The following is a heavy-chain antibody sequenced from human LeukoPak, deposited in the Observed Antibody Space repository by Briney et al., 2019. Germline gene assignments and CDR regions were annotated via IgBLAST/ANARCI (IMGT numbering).Heavy chain of an antibody. CDR1: GVPFSSYS. V-gene: IGHV3-21*01. CDR2: ISSSSSCI. Sequence: PGGSLRLSCAASGVPFSSYSMNWVRQAPGKGLEWVSSISSSSSCIYYADSVKGRFTISRDNAKNSLYLQMNSLRAEDTAVYYCARTSGCSSTSCDPAAYYYYGMDGWGQGTTVTDSS. D-gene: IGHD2-2*01. J-gene: IGHJ6*02. CDR3: ARTSGCSSTSCDPAAYYYYGMDG.